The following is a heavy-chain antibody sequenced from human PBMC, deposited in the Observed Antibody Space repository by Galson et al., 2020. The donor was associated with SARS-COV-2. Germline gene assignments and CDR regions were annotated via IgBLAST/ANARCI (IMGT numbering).Heavy chain of an antibody. D-gene: IGHD6-13*01. Sequence: SETLSLTCTVSGGSISSYYWSWLRQPPGKGLEWIGNIYYRGSTNYNPSLKSRVTISVDTSKNHFSLKVSSVTAADTAVYYCARERYSSSWDYDGMDVWGQGTTVTGSS. CDR2: IYYRGST. CDR1: GGSISSYY. J-gene: IGHJ6*02. CDR3: ARERYSSSWDYDGMDV. V-gene: IGHV4-59*01.